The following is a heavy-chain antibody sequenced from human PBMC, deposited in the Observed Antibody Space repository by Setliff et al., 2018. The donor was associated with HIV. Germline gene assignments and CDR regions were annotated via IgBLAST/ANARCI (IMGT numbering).Heavy chain of an antibody. CDR3: ARGKSGFETTGIDYGMDL. J-gene: IGHJ6*02. V-gene: IGHV3-49*02. Sequence: LRLSCTASGFTFRYFTMSWVRQAPGKGLEWLGFIRSSAYSGTTQYAASVRDRFTISRDNSKSIAYLQMNTLRSDDTAVYYCARGKSGFETTGIDYGMDLWGQGTTVTVSS. CDR2: IRSSAYSGTT. CDR1: GFTFRYFT. D-gene: IGHD1-1*01.